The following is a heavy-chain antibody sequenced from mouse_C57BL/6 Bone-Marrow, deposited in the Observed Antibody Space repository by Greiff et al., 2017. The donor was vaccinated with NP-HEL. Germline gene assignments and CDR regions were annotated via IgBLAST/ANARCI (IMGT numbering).Heavy chain of an antibody. J-gene: IGHJ2*01. CDR3: ARWIDYYGSSPFDY. V-gene: IGHV1-82*01. Sequence: QVQLQQSGPELVKPGASVKISCKASDYAFSSSWMNWVKQRPGKGLEWIGRIYPGDGDTNYNGKFKGKATLTADKSSSTAYMQLSSLTSEDSAVYFCARWIDYYGSSPFDYWGQGTTLTVSS. D-gene: IGHD1-1*01. CDR1: DYAFSSSW. CDR2: IYPGDGDT.